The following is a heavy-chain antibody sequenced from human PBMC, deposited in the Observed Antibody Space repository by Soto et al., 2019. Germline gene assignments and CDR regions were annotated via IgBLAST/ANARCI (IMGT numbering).Heavy chain of an antibody. J-gene: IGHJ4*02. V-gene: IGHV1-46*01. CDR3: ARADSEQYFDY. Sequence: QVQLVQSGAEVKKPGASVKVSCEASGFTFSNYYMHWVRQAPEQGLEWMGLISPTANYTRYAETFQGRCTITRDTSTTTVYMDLSSLTSEDTAVYYCARADSEQYFDYWGQGTLITVSS. CDR2: ISPTANYT. D-gene: IGHD6-13*01. CDR1: GFTFSNYY.